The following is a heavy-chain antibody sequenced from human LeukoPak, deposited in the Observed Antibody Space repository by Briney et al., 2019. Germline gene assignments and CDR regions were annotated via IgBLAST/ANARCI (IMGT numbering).Heavy chain of an antibody. CDR1: CGSISSSSYY. CDR3: ASPNYYDSSGYFL. D-gene: IGHD3-22*01. CDR2: IYYSGST. V-gene: IGHV4-39*01. J-gene: IGHJ4*02. Sequence: SETLSLTCTVSCGSISSSSYYWGWIRQPPGKGLEWIGSIYYSGSTYYNPSLKSRVTISVDTSKNQFSLKLSSVTAADTAVYYCASPNYYDSSGYFLWGQGTLVTVSS.